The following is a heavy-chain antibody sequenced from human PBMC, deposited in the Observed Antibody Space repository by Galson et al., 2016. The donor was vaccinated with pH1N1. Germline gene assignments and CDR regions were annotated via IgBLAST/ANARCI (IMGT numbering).Heavy chain of an antibody. Sequence: TLSLTCTVSGGSINSDSYYWRWIRQPAGKGLEWIGRIYTSGGTNYNPSLKSRVTISVDTSKNHFSLKLSSVTAADTAVYYCARDAAHTGTYYVAFDTWGQGTIVTVSS. CDR1: GGSINSDSYY. CDR2: IYTSGGT. D-gene: IGHD1-26*01. CDR3: ARDAAHTGTYYVAFDT. J-gene: IGHJ3*02. V-gene: IGHV4-61*02.